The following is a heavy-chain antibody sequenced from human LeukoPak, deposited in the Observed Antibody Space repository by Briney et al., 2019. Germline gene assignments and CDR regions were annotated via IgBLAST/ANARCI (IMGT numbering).Heavy chain of an antibody. J-gene: IGHJ4*02. D-gene: IGHD3-10*01. Sequence: PGGSLRLSCAASGFTFSSYSMNWVRQAPGKGLEWVSGISKSGGSSYYADSVKGRFTISRDNSKNTLYLQMNSLRAEDTAVYYCAKEKEFYFDNWGQGALVTVSS. CDR3: AKEKEFYFDN. V-gene: IGHV3-23*01. CDR1: GFTFSSYS. CDR2: ISKSGGSS.